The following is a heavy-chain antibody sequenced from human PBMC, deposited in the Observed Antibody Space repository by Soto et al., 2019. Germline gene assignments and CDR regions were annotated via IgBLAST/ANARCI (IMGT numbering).Heavy chain of an antibody. D-gene: IGHD6-13*01. Sequence: QVQLVESGGGVVQPGRSLRLSCAASGFTFSSYGMYWVRQAPGKGLEWVALISYDGSDKYYADSVKGRFTISRDNSKNTLYLQMNSLRVEDTAVYYCGAGQYFSDYWGQGTLVTVSS. V-gene: IGHV3-30*03. CDR3: GAGQYFSDY. CDR2: ISYDGSDK. J-gene: IGHJ4*02. CDR1: GFTFSSYG.